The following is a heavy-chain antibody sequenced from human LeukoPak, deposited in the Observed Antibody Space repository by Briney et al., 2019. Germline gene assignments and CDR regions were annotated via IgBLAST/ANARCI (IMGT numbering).Heavy chain of an antibody. J-gene: IGHJ4*02. CDR2: IHPPDGST. CDR3: ARGVHMVRGVKDY. Sequence: ASVKVSCKASGYTFTSYYIHWVRQAPGQGLEWVGVIHPPDGSTTYAQKFQGRVTMTRNTSISTAYMELSSLRSEDTAVYYCARGVHMVRGVKDYWGQGTLVTVSS. CDR1: GYTFTSYY. D-gene: IGHD3-10*01. V-gene: IGHV1-46*01.